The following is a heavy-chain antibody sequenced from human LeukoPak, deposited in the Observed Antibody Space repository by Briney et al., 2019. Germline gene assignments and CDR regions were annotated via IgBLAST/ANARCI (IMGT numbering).Heavy chain of an antibody. CDR1: GGTFSSYA. V-gene: IGHV1-69*04. Sequence: PVKVSCKASGGTFSSYAISWVRQAPGQGLEWMGRIIPILGIANYAQKFQGRVTITADKSTSTAYMELSSLRSEDTAVYYCAREGKGYCSSTSCYGEPFDYWGQGTLVTVSS. CDR3: AREGKGYCSSTSCYGEPFDY. D-gene: IGHD2-2*01. CDR2: IIPILGIA. J-gene: IGHJ4*02.